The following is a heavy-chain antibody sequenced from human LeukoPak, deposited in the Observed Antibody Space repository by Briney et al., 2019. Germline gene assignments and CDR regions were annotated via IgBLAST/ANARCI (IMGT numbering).Heavy chain of an antibody. CDR3: ARTMTYGGDWYFDL. CDR1: GFTFDDYG. J-gene: IGHJ2*01. D-gene: IGHD4-23*01. Sequence: GGSLRLSCAASGFTFDDYGMSWVRQAPGKGLEWISGVNWNGGSTGYADSVKGRFTISRDNAKNSMYLEMNSLRAEDTAVYYCARTMTYGGDWYFDLWGRGTLVTVSS. CDR2: VNWNGGST. V-gene: IGHV3-20*04.